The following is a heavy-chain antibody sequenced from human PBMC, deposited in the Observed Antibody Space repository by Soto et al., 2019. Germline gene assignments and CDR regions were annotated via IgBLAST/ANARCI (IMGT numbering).Heavy chain of an antibody. Sequence: EVQLSESGGGLVLPGGSLRLSCAASGFPFSTYAMTWVRQAPGRGLEWVSSISVTGGDTYYADSVKGRFTISRDNSKNTLLLQMNSLRAEDTAVYYCAKVGSSWNAFDIWGQGTMVTVSS. V-gene: IGHV3-23*01. CDR2: ISVTGGDT. CDR3: AKVGSSWNAFDI. J-gene: IGHJ3*02. D-gene: IGHD6-13*01. CDR1: GFPFSTYA.